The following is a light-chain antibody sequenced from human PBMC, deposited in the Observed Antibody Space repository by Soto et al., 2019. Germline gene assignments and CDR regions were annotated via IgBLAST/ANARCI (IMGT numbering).Light chain of an antibody. Sequence: QSVLTQPPSVSGAQGQRVTISCTGSSSNIGAGYDVHWYQQLPGTAPKLLIYGNSNRPSGVPDRFAGSKSGTSASLAITGLQAEDEADYCCQSYDSSLSAVVFGGGTKLTVL. CDR3: QSYDSSLSAVV. CDR2: GNS. V-gene: IGLV1-40*01. J-gene: IGLJ2*01. CDR1: SSNIGAGYD.